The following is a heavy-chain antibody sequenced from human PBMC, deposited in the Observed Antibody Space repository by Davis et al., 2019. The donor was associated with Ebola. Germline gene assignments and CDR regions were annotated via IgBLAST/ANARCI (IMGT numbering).Heavy chain of an antibody. CDR2: TYYTSKWHN. V-gene: IGHV6-1*01. CDR1: GDSVFGKNGA. D-gene: IGHD3-16*01. Sequence: PSETLSPTCAISGDSVFGKNGAWNWIRQSPSRGLEWPGMTYYTSKWHNDYGESVKSRISINPDTSKNQLSLQLNSVTPEDAAVYYCVRGWGRSGLDVWGQGTTVTVSS. CDR3: VRGWGRSGLDV. J-gene: IGHJ6*02.